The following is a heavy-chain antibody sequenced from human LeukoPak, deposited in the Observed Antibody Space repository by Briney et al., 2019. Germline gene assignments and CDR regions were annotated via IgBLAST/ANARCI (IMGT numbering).Heavy chain of an antibody. CDR1: GASISSYY. J-gene: IGHJ4*02. Sequence: SETLSLTCTVSGASISSYYWTWIRQPPGKGLEWIGYIYFSGSTNYNPSLKSRVTISVDTSKNYFSLKLSFVTAADTAVYYCATCDVGVCAYWGQGTLVTVSS. CDR2: IYFSGST. D-gene: IGHD1-26*01. CDR3: ATCDVGVCAY. V-gene: IGHV4-59*01.